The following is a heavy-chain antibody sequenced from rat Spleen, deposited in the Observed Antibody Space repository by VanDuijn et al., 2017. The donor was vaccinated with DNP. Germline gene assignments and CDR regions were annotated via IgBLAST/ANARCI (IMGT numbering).Heavy chain of an antibody. J-gene: IGHJ1*01. Sequence: EVHLVESGGGLVQSGRSLKLPCAPSGLTFSHFPMAWVRQAPARGLEWVASITSSGGSTYYTDSGKGRFTIARDTAKSSLYPQMNSLKSEDTDIYYCARGSTTIYWYFDFWGPGTMVTVSS. CDR1: GLTFSHFP. CDR3: ARGSTTIYWYFDF. D-gene: IGHD1-12*01. CDR2: ITSSGGST. V-gene: IGHV5-46*01.